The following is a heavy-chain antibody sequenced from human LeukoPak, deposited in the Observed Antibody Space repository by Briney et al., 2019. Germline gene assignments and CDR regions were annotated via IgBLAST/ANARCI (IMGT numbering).Heavy chain of an antibody. CDR3: ARVSMVRGVMGAFDI. V-gene: IGHV4-38-2*02. J-gene: IGHJ3*02. CDR2: IYHSGST. Sequence: SETLSLTCTVSGYSISSGYYWGWIRQPPGKGLEWIGSIYHSGSTYYNPSLKSRVTISVDTSKNQFSLKLSSVTAADTAVYYCARVSMVRGVMGAFDIWGQGTMVTVSS. D-gene: IGHD3-10*01. CDR1: GYSISSGYY.